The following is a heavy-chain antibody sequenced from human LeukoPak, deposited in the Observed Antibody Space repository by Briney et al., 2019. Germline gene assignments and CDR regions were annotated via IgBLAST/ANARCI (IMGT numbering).Heavy chain of an antibody. D-gene: IGHD3-10*01. CDR3: AKIGEFPYYYYGMDV. CDR1: GFTFSSYW. J-gene: IGHJ6*02. CDR2: INSDGSST. Sequence: GGSLRLSCAASGFTFSSYWMHWVRQAPGKGLVWVSRINSDGSSTSYADSVKGRFTISRDNAKSTLYLQMNSLRAEDTAVYYCAKIGEFPYYYYGMDVWGQGTTVTVSS. V-gene: IGHV3-74*01.